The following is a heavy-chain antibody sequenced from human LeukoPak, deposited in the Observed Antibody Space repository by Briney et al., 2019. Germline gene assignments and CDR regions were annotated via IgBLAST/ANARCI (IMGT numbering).Heavy chain of an antibody. CDR1: GYTFTSYD. Sequence: ASVKVSSKASGYTFTSYDINWVRQATGQGLEWMGWMNPNSGNTGYAQKFQGRVTMTRNTSISTAYMELSSLRSEDTAVYYCARGGFSSTSCCYYYYGMDVWGQGTTVTVSS. J-gene: IGHJ6*02. CDR3: ARGGFSSTSCCYYYYGMDV. D-gene: IGHD2-2*01. CDR2: MNPNSGNT. V-gene: IGHV1-8*01.